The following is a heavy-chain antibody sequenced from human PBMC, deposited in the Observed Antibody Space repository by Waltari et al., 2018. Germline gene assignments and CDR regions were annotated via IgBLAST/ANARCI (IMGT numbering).Heavy chain of an antibody. CDR1: GYSISSGYY. CDR2: IYHSGST. CDR3: ARRSTRDYGMDV. V-gene: IGHV4-38-2*01. D-gene: IGHD2-15*01. Sequence: QVQLQVSGPGLVKPSETLSLTCAVSGYSISSGYYWGWIRQPPGKGLEWIGSIYHSGSTYYNPSLKSRVTIAVDTSKNQFSLKLSSVNAADTAVYYCARRSTRDYGMDVWGQGTTVTVSS. J-gene: IGHJ6*02.